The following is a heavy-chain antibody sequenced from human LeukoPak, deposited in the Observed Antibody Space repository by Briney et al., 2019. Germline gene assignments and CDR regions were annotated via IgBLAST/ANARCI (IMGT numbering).Heavy chain of an antibody. CDR2: ISAYNGNT. CDR1: GYTFTSYG. V-gene: IGHV1-18*01. CDR3: ARGERLVGANTRGGFDP. Sequence: HAASVTVSCKASGYTFTSYGISWVRQAPGQGLEWMGWISAYNGNTNYAQKLQGRVTMTTDTSTSTAYMELRSLRSDDTAVYYCARGERLVGANTRGGFDPWGQGTLVTVSS. J-gene: IGHJ5*02. D-gene: IGHD1-26*01.